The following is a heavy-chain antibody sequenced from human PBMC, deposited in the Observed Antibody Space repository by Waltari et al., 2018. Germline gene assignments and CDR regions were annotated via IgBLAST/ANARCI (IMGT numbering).Heavy chain of an antibody. Sequence: QVQLVQSGAEVKKPGASVKVSCKASGYTFTSYGISWVRQAPGQGLEWMGWISAYNGKTNNAQKSRGRVTKTTDTSTRTAYRERRGLGSDNTAVYYCARGRPGFYDSSGYYYADAFDIWGQGTMVTVSS. J-gene: IGHJ3*02. CDR1: GYTFTSYG. D-gene: IGHD3-22*01. CDR3: ARGRPGFYDSSGYYYADAFDI. CDR2: ISAYNGKT. V-gene: IGHV1-18*01.